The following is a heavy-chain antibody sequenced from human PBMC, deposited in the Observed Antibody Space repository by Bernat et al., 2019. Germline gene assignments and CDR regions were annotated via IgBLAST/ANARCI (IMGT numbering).Heavy chain of an antibody. V-gene: IGHV3-48*02. J-gene: IGHJ4*02. D-gene: IGHD6-13*01. Sequence: EVQLVESGGGLVQPGGSLRLSCAASGFTFSSYSMNWVRQAPGKGLEWVSYISSSSSTKYYADSVKGRFTISSDNAKNSLYLQMNSLRDEDTAVYYCARDDGGIAAAGPDYWGQGTLVTVSS. CDR1: GFTFSSYS. CDR2: ISSSSSTK. CDR3: ARDDGGIAAAGPDY.